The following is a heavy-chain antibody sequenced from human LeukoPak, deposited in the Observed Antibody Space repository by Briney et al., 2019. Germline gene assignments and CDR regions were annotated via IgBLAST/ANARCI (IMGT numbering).Heavy chain of an antibody. CDR2: IYYSGST. CDR1: GGSISSYY. V-gene: IGHV4-59*01. CDR3: ARDMMVAFDI. Sequence: PSETLSLTCTVSGGSISSYYWSWIRQPPGKGLEWIGYIYYSGSTNYNPSLKSRVTISVDTSKNQFSLKLSSVTAADTAVYYCARDMMVAFDIWGQGTMATVSS. D-gene: IGHD3-16*01. J-gene: IGHJ3*02.